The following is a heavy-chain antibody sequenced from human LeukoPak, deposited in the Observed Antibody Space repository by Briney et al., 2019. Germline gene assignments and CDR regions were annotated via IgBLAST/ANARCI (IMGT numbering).Heavy chain of an antibody. CDR2: ISTYNGKT. Sequence: ASVKVSYKASGYSFTSYGISWVRQAPGQGLEWMGWISTYNGKTNSAQKFQGRVTMTTDTSTSTAYMELRSLRSDDTAVYYCARGGPRIAVSGTVLWGQGTLVTVSS. CDR3: ARGGPRIAVSGTVL. J-gene: IGHJ4*02. V-gene: IGHV1-18*01. CDR1: GYSFTSYG. D-gene: IGHD6-19*01.